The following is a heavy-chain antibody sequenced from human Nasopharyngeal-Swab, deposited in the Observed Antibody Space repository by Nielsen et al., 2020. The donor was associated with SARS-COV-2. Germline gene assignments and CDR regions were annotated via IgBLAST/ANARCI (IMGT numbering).Heavy chain of an antibody. J-gene: IGHJ4*02. CDR2: IVGDSSEI. V-gene: IGHV3-23*01. CDR3: VKDRISGDGEWLGDH. Sequence: GGSLRLSCAASGFTFSYYAMNCVRRAPGKGLEWVSGIVGDSSEIYYADSVKGRFTISRDNSRNTLYLQMNSLRGEDTAIYYCVKDRISGDGEWLGDHWGQGVLVTVSS. D-gene: IGHD2-21*01. CDR1: GFTFSYYA.